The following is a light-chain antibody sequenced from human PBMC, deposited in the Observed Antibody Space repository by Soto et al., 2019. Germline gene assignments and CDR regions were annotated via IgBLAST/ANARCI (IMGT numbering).Light chain of an antibody. J-gene: IGLJ2*01. Sequence: QAVVTQPPSASGTPGQRVTISCSGSNSNIGSNTVNWYQQLPGTAPKLLIYNNHQRPSGVPDRFSGSKSGTSASLAISGLQSEDEADYYCAAWDDSLNGHVVFGGGTKVTVL. CDR1: NSNIGSNT. CDR3: AAWDDSLNGHVV. V-gene: IGLV1-44*01. CDR2: NNH.